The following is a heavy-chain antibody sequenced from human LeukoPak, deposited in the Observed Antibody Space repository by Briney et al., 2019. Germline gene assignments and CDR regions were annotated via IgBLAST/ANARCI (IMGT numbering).Heavy chain of an antibody. D-gene: IGHD5-12*01. Sequence: GSSVKVSCKASGYTFSSHGINWVRQAPGQGLEWMGWISGYNGKTNYAQNFQGRVTMTTDTSTSTAYLELRSLRSDDTAVYYCARDGESGYDSFDWFDPWGQGTLVTVSS. CDR2: ISGYNGKT. CDR3: ARDGESGYDSFDWFDP. CDR1: GYTFSSHG. J-gene: IGHJ5*02. V-gene: IGHV1-18*04.